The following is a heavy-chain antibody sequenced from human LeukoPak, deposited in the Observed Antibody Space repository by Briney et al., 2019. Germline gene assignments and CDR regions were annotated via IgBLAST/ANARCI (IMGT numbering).Heavy chain of an antibody. D-gene: IGHD1-26*01. J-gene: IGHJ3*02. CDR2: IIPILGIA. CDR3: ARVGKVAQGAFDI. Sequence: SVKVSCKASGGTFSSYTISWVRQAPGQGLEWMGRIIPILGIANYAQKFQGRVTITADKSTSTAYMELSSLRSEGTAVYYCARVGKVAQGAFDIWGQGTMVTVSS. CDR1: GGTFSSYT. V-gene: IGHV1-69*02.